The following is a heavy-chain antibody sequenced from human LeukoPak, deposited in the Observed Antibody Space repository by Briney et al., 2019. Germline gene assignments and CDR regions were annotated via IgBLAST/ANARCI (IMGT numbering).Heavy chain of an antibody. J-gene: IGHJ4*02. CDR1: GGSVSTYY. D-gene: IGHD2-15*01. Sequence: PSETLSLTCTVSGGSVSTYYWNWIRQPPGKGLEWIGYIYYSGSTNYNPSLKSRLTISVDTSNNQFSLKLSFVTAADTAVYYCASTSGYCSGGNCYSAFDYWGQGTLVTVSS. CDR3: ASTSGYCSGGNCYSAFDY. V-gene: IGHV4-59*02. CDR2: IYYSGST.